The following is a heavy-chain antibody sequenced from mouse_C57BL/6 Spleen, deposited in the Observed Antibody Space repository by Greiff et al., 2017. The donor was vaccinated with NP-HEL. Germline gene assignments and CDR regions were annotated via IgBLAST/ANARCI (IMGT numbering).Heavy chain of an antibody. V-gene: IGHV1-52*01. J-gene: IGHJ3*01. CDR2: IDPSDSET. D-gene: IGHD1-1*01. CDR1: GYTFTSYW. CDR3: ASTTVVAPRFAY. Sequence: QVQLKQSGAELVRPGSSVKLSCKASGYTFTSYWMHWVKQRPIQGLEWIGNIDPSDSETHYNQKFKDKATLTVDKSSSTAYMQLSSLTSEDSAVYYCASTTVVAPRFAYWGQGTLVTVSA.